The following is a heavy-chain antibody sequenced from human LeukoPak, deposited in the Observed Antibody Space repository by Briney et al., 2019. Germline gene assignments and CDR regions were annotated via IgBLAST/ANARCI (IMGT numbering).Heavy chain of an antibody. CDR2: ISAYNGNT. CDR3: ARDVDCSSTSCLSWFDP. V-gene: IGHV1-18*01. Sequence: ASVKVSCKASGYTFTSYGISWVRQAPGQGLEWMGWISAYNGNTNYAQKLQGRVSMTTDKSTSTAYMELYSLRSEDTAVYYCARDVDCSSTSCLSWFDPWGQGTLVTVSS. D-gene: IGHD2-2*01. CDR1: GYTFTSYG. J-gene: IGHJ5*02.